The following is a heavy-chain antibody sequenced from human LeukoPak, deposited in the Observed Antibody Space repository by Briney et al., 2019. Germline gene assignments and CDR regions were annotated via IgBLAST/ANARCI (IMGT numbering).Heavy chain of an antibody. CDR3: ARRPYGGNFDY. CDR2: IYYSGST. CDR1: GGSISSYY. Sequence: SETLSLTCTVSGGSISSYYWSWIRQPPGKGLEWIGYIYYSGSTNYNPSLKSRVTISVDTSKNQFSLELSSVTAADTAVYYCARRPYGGNFDYWGQGTLVSLSS. D-gene: IGHD3-16*01. V-gene: IGHV4-59*08. J-gene: IGHJ4*02.